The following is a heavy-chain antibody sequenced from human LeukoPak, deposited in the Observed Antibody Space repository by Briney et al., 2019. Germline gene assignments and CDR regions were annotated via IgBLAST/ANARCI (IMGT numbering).Heavy chain of an antibody. CDR1: GGSISSSNW. Sequence: SETLSLTCAVSGGSISSSNWWSWVCQPPGKGLEWIGEIYHSGSTNYNPSLKSRVTMSVDKSKNQFSLKLSSVTAADTAVYYCARGSAYSGYDLDIWGQGTLVTVSS. D-gene: IGHD5-12*01. CDR3: ARGSAYSGYDLDI. V-gene: IGHV4-4*02. J-gene: IGHJ4*02. CDR2: IYHSGST.